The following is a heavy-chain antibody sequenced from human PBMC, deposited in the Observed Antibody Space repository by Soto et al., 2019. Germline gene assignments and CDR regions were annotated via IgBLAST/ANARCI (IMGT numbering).Heavy chain of an antibody. CDR3: AREGSITMIVVVMSAFDI. CDR1: GFTFSSYA. Sequence: QVQLVESGGGVVQPGRSLRLSCAASGFTFSSYAMHWVRQAPGKGLEWVAVISYDGSNKYYADSVKGRFTISRDNSKNTLYLQMNSLRAEDMAVYYCAREGSITMIVVVMSAFDIWGQGTMVTVSS. D-gene: IGHD3-22*01. J-gene: IGHJ3*02. CDR2: ISYDGSNK. V-gene: IGHV3-30-3*01.